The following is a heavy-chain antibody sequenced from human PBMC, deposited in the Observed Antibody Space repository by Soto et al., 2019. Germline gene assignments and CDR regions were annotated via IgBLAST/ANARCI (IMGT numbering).Heavy chain of an antibody. Sequence: QVQLQESGPGLVKPSQTLSLTCTVSGGSISSGGYYWSWIRQHPGKGLEWIGYIYYSGSTYYNPSRKCRVTISVDTSKNQFSLKLSSVTAADTAVYYCARESRYYDDHPIIDYWGQGTLVTVSS. D-gene: IGHD3-22*01. CDR3: ARESRYYDDHPIIDY. V-gene: IGHV4-31*03. CDR2: IYYSGST. J-gene: IGHJ4*02. CDR1: GGSISSGGYY.